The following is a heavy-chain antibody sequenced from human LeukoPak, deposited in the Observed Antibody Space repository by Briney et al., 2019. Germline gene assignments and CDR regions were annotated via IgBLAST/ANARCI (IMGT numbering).Heavy chain of an antibody. J-gene: IGHJ3*02. CDR1: GGSISTYY. CDR3: AREYYYDSSGYYPPHAFDI. V-gene: IGHV4-59*01. CDR2: IYYSGST. D-gene: IGHD3-22*01. Sequence: KPSETLSLTCTVSGGSISTYYWSWIRQPPGKGLEWIGYIYYSGSTNYNPSLKSRVTISVDTSKKQFSLKLSPVTTADTAVYYCAREYYYDSSGYYPPHAFDIWGQGTMVTVSS.